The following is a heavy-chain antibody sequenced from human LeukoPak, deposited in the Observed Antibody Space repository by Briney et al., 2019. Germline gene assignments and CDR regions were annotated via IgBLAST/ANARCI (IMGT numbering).Heavy chain of an antibody. Sequence: SETLSLTCTVSGGSISSSSYYWGWIRQPPGKGLEWIGSIYYSGSTYYNPSLKSRVTISVDTSKNQFSLKLSSVTAADTAMYYCARHQLERLDPWGQGTLVTVSS. J-gene: IGHJ5*02. CDR2: IYYSGST. D-gene: IGHD5-24*01. V-gene: IGHV4-39*01. CDR3: ARHQLERLDP. CDR1: GGSISSSSYY.